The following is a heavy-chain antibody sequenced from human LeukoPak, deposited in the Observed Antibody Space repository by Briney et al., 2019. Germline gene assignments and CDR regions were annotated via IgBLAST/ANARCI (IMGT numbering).Heavy chain of an antibody. D-gene: IGHD2-15*01. CDR3: AREEDCSGGICYLGNAFDI. J-gene: IGHJ3*02. Sequence: PSGTLSLTCAVYGGSFSGYYWSWIHQPPGKGLEWIGEINHSGSTNYNASLKSRVTISVDTSKNQFSLKLSSVTAADTAVYYCAREEDCSGGICYLGNAFDIWGQGTMVTVSS. CDR1: GGSFSGYY. CDR2: INHSGST. V-gene: IGHV4-34*01.